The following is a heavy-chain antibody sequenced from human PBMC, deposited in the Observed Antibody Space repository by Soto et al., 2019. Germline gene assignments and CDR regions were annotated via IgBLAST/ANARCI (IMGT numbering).Heavy chain of an antibody. D-gene: IGHD2-21*02. J-gene: IGHJ4*02. CDR2: IYYSGTT. V-gene: IGHV4-31*03. CDR1: DASINSGGYY. CDR3: ARGLIVMLAGIEELINSHFDS. Sequence: SETLSLTCTVSDASINSGGYYWSWIRQHPGKGLEWIGFIYYSGTTYYNPSLKSRVTTAVDTSKNQFSLRLSSVTAADTAVYYCARGLIVMLAGIEELINSHFDSWGQGTLVTVSS.